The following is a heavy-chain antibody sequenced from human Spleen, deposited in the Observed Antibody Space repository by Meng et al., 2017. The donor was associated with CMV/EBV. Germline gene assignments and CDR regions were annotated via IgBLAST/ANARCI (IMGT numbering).Heavy chain of an antibody. D-gene: IGHD6-6*01. J-gene: IGHJ4*02. V-gene: IGHV4-34*01. CDR2: INHSVST. CDR1: GGSFSGYY. CDR3: ARTITTSSSSDY. Sequence: CAVHGGSFSGYYWSWIRQPPGKGLEWIGEINHSVSTNYNPSLKSRVTISVDTSKKQFSLKLSSVTAADTAVYYCARTITTSSSSDYWGQGTLVTVSS.